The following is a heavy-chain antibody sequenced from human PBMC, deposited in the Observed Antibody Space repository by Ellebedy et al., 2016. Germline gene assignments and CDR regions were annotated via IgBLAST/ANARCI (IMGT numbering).Heavy chain of an antibody. CDR2: IVFSGTAA. J-gene: IGHJ5*02. V-gene: IGHV3-21*01. D-gene: IGHD6-19*01. CDR1: GFTFNVAG. Sequence: GGSLRLSXAASGFTFNVAGMTWVRQAPGKGLEWVATIVFSGTAAYYSDSAKGRFIISRDNAKNSLYLQMNSLRAEDTAVYYCVRDYRLVAVRWFDPWGQGTLVTVSS. CDR3: VRDYRLVAVRWFDP.